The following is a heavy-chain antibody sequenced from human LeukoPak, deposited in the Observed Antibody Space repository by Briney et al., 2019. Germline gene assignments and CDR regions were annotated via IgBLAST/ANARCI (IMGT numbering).Heavy chain of an antibody. D-gene: IGHD3-22*01. CDR1: GGTFSSYA. CDR3: ARRLYDSSGYYSIFDY. V-gene: IGHV1-69*13. Sequence: SVKVSCKASGGTFSSYAISWVRQAPGQGLEWMGGIIPIFGTPNYAQKFQDRVTITADESTNTAYMELSSLRSEDTAVYYCARRLYDSSGYYSIFDYWGQGTLVTVSS. CDR2: IIPIFGTP. J-gene: IGHJ4*02.